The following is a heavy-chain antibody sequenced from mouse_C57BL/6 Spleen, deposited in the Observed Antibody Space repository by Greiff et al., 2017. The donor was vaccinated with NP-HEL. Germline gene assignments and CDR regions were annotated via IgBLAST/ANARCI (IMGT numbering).Heavy chain of an antibody. CDR3: ARGYSYAMDY. D-gene: IGHD2-3*01. V-gene: IGHV1-76*01. CDR1: GYTFTDYY. Sequence: VQLQESGAELVRPGASVKLSCKASGYTFTDYYINWVKQRPGQGLEWIARIYPGSGNTYYNEKFKGKATLTAEKSSSTAYMQLSSLTSEDSAVYFCARGYSYAMDYWGQGTSVTVSS. J-gene: IGHJ4*01. CDR2: IYPGSGNT.